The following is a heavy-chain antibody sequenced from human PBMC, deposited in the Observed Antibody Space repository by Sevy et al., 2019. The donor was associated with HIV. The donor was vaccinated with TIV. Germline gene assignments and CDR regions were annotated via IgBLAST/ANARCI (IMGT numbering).Heavy chain of an antibody. J-gene: IGHJ4*02. V-gene: IGHV4-59*08. CDR1: GGSITSLY. CDR2: NNGNT. CDR3: VGENAWGRGYS. Sequence: SETLSLTCTVSGGSITSLYWGWIRQPPGKGLEWIANNNGNTNYNPSLKSRVTISLDTSKNQFSLRLSSVTAADTAIYYCVGENAWGRGYSWGQGTLVTVSS. D-gene: IGHD1-26*01.